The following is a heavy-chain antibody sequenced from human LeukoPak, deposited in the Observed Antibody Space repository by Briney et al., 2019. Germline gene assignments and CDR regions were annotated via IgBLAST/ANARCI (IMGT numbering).Heavy chain of an antibody. CDR1: GFTFSSYS. CDR2: ISSSSSYI. D-gene: IGHD3-10*01. Sequence: PGGSLRLSCAASGFTFSSYSMNWVRQAPGKGLEWVSSISSSSSYIYYADSVQGRFTISRDNAKNSLYLQMNSLRAEDTAVYYCARVGFYGSGSYYQPYNWFDPWGQGTLVTVSS. CDR3: ARVGFYGSGSYYQPYNWFDP. J-gene: IGHJ5*02. V-gene: IGHV3-21*01.